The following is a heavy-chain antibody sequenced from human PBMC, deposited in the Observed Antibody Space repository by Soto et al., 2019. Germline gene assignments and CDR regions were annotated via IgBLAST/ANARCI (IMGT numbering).Heavy chain of an antibody. CDR1: GGSFSGYY. V-gene: IGHV4-34*01. CDR2: INHSGST. D-gene: IGHD3-22*01. Sequence: SETLSLTSAVYGGSFSGYYWSWIRQPPGKGMEWIGEINHSGSTNYNPSLKSRVTISVDTSKNQFSLKLSSVTAADTAVYYCASADYYDSSGHYSRKYYYYYYGMDVWGQGTTVTVSS. J-gene: IGHJ6*02. CDR3: ASADYYDSSGHYSRKYYYYYYGMDV.